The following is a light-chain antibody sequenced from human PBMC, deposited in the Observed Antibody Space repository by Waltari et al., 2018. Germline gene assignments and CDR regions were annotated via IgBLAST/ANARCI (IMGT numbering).Light chain of an antibody. Sequence: DIQMPQSPSSLSASVGDRVTITCRPSQSVTTYLSWYQQKPGKAPKLLIYGSSTLQSGVPSRFYGGGSGTDFTLTISSLQPEDFATYYCLQTYSTPRTFGQGTQVEIK. CDR2: GSS. CDR3: LQTYSTPRT. V-gene: IGKV1-39*01. CDR1: QSVTTY. J-gene: IGKJ1*01.